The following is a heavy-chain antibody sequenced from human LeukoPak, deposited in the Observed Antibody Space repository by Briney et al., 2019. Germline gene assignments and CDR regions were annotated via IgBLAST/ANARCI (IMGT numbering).Heavy chain of an antibody. CDR1: VGSNSRCH. CDR2: YYYSGST. Sequence: PSDTLSLTCSVWVGSNSRCHWRWTRRPPGRGLVGLGNYYYSGSTNYSPSLKSRVTISVDTSKNQFSLKLSSVTAADAAVYYCARVEYYGSGSYRVDYFDYWGQGTLVTVSS. D-gene: IGHD3-10*01. V-gene: IGHV4-59*07. J-gene: IGHJ4*02. CDR3: ARVEYYGSGSYRVDYFDY.